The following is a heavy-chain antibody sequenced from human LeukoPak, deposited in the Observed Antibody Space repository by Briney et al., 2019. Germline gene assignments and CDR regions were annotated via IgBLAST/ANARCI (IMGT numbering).Heavy chain of an antibody. J-gene: IGHJ4*02. Sequence: GGSLRLSCEASGFTFSAYWMSWVRQAPGKGLEWVANIKQDGSQTYHADSVKGRFTISRDNAKHSLYLQMNSLRDEDTAVYYCARGAYDSAGQFDYWGQGTLVTVSA. CDR1: GFTFSAYW. CDR2: IKQDGSQT. V-gene: IGHV3-7*01. CDR3: ARGAYDSAGQFDY. D-gene: IGHD3-22*01.